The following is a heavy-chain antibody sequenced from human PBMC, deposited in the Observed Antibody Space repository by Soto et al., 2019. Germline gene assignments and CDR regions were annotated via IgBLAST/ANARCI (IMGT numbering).Heavy chain of an antibody. V-gene: IGHV1-18*01. Sequence: ASVKVSCKASGYTFTRYGISWVRQAPGQGLEWMGWISGYNGDTNYAQKFQDRVSMTIDTSTGTAYMELRSLTSDDTAIFYCAKNGQPPYYYYGLDVWGQGTKVTVSS. D-gene: IGHD2-8*01. CDR1: GYTFTRYG. CDR3: AKNGQPPYYYYGLDV. CDR2: ISGYNGDT. J-gene: IGHJ6*02.